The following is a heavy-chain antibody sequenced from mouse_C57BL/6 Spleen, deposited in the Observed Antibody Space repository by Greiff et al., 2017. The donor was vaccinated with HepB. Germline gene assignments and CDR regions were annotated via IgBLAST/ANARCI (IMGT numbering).Heavy chain of an antibody. Sequence: EVQLQQSGPELVKPGASVKMSCKASGYTFTDYNMHWVKQSHGKSLEWIGYINPNNGGTSYNQKFKGKATLTVNKSSSTAYMELRSLTSEDSAVYYCARPRYSNYYFDYWGQGTTLTVSS. D-gene: IGHD2-5*01. CDR2: INPNNGGT. CDR1: GYTFTDYN. CDR3: ARPRYSNYYFDY. J-gene: IGHJ2*01. V-gene: IGHV1-22*01.